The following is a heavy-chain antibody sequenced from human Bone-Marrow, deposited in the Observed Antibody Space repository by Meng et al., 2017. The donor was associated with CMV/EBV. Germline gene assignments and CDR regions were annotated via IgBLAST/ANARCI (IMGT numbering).Heavy chain of an antibody. V-gene: IGHV1-2*02. CDR3: ARVAEPQKSASYDFWSGYWFDP. CDR1: GYTFTGDY. CDR2: INPNSGDT. J-gene: IGHJ5*02. Sequence: ASVKVSCKASGYTFTGDYMHWVRQAPGQGLEWMGLINPNSGDTTFAQKFQGRVTMTRDTSISTAYMELSSLRSDDTAVYYCARVAEPQKSASYDFWSGYWFDPWGQGTLVTVSS. D-gene: IGHD3-3*01.